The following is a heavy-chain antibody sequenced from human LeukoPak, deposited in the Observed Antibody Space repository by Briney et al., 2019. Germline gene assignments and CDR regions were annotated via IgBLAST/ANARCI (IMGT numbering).Heavy chain of an antibody. CDR1: GGTFSSYA. CDR3: ARPEKRWLQFSL. J-gene: IGHJ4*02. D-gene: IGHD5-24*01. V-gene: IGHV1-69*05. Sequence: SVKVSCKASGGTFSSYAISWVRQAPGQGLEWMGGIIPIFGTANYAQKFQGRVTMTRDTSTSTVYMELSSLRSEDTAVYYCARPEKRWLQFSLWGQGTLVTVSS. CDR2: IIPIFGTA.